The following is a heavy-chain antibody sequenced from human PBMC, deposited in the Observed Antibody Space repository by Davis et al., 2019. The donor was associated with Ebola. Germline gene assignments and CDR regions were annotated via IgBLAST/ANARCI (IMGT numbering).Heavy chain of an antibody. CDR1: GFTFSSIS. J-gene: IGHJ6*02. Sequence: GESLKISCAASGFTFSSISMSWVRQAPGKGLEWVATIKQDGSEKYYVDSVKGRFTISRDNAKNSLYLQMNSLRAEDTAVYYCARDDSDYSNYVYYYYGMDVWGQGTTVTVSS. D-gene: IGHD4-11*01. CDR3: ARDDSDYSNYVYYYYGMDV. CDR2: IKQDGSEK. V-gene: IGHV3-7*03.